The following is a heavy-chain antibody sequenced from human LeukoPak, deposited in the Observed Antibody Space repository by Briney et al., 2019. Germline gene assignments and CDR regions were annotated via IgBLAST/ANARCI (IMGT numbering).Heavy chain of an antibody. D-gene: IGHD3-22*01. CDR2: IWYDGSNK. J-gene: IGHJ4*02. CDR3: ARGDYDSSGYYLD. CDR1: GFTFSSYG. Sequence: PGGSLRLSCAASGFTFSSYGMHWVRQAPGKGLEWVAVIWYDGSNKYYADSVKGRFTISRDNAKNSLYLQMNSLRAEDTAVYYCARGDYDSSGYYLDWGQGTLVTVSS. V-gene: IGHV3-33*01.